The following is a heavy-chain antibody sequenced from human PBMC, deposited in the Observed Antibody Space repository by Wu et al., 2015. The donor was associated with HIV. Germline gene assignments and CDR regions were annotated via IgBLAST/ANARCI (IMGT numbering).Heavy chain of an antibody. CDR1: GGTFSSYA. V-gene: IGHV1-69*12. D-gene: IGHD2-2*01. CDR3: ARAGYCSSTSCPQNWYFDSR. J-gene: IGHJ2*01. CDR2: IIPIFGTA. Sequence: QVQLVQSGAEVKKPGSSVKVSCKASGGTFSSYAISWVRQAPGQGLEWMGGIIPIFGTANYAQKFQGRVTITADESTSTAYMELSSLRSEDTAVYYCARAGYCSSTSCPQNWYFDSRGAVATLVTV.